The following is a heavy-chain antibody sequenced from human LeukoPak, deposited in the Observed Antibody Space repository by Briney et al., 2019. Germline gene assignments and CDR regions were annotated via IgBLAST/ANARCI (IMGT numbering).Heavy chain of an antibody. J-gene: IGHJ4*02. CDR2: IHTRGLT. CDR3: ARSIPAAGIDF. Sequence: WVSVIHTRGLTYYADSLKARFTISRDNSKNTLYLQMNSLRPEDTAVYYSARSIPAAGIDFWGPGTLVTVSS. V-gene: IGHV3-53*01. D-gene: IGHD2-2*01.